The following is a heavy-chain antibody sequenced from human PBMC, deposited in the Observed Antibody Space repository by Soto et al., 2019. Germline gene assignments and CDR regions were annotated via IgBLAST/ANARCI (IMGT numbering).Heavy chain of an antibody. V-gene: IGHV1-69*02. Sequence: QVQLVQSGAEVKKPGSSVKVSCKASGGTFSSYTISWVRQAPGQGLEWMGRIIPILGIANYAQKFQGRVTXTXDXFTSTAYMELSSLRSEDTAVYYCASNLAAAGTTNDYWGQGTLVTVSS. D-gene: IGHD6-13*01. CDR2: IIPILGIA. J-gene: IGHJ4*02. CDR1: GGTFSSYT. CDR3: ASNLAAAGTTNDY.